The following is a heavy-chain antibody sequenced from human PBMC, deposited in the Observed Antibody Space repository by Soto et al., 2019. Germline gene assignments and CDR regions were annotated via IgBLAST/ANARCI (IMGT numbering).Heavy chain of an antibody. CDR3: ARDGVVVVPAAIGSYYYYYMDV. CDR2: ISSSSSTI. J-gene: IGHJ6*03. D-gene: IGHD2-2*02. V-gene: IGHV3-48*01. Sequence: GGSLRLSCAASGFTFSSYSMNWVRQAPGKGLEWVSYISSSSSTIYYADSVKGRFTISRDNAKNSLYLQMNSLRAEDTAVYYCARDGVVVVPAAIGSYYYYYMDVWGKGTTVTVSS. CDR1: GFTFSSYS.